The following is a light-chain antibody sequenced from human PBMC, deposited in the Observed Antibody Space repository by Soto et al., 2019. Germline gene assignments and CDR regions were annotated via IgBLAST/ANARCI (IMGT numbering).Light chain of an antibody. CDR2: GAS. CDR3: QQYSITCWT. Sequence: EIVLTQSPGTLSLSPGERTTLSGRARQSISSSYLAWYQQKPGQAPRLLVYGASSRATGIPDRFSGRGSGTDFTLTISRLEPADCGLYACQQYSITCWTLGQRTNVEIK. V-gene: IGKV3-20*01. CDR1: QSISSSY. J-gene: IGKJ1*01.